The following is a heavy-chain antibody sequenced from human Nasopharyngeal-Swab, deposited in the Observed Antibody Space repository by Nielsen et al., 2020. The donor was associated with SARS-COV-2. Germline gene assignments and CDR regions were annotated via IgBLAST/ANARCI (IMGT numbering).Heavy chain of an antibody. CDR2: IYGGDST. V-gene: IGHV3-53*01. J-gene: IGHJ6*04. CDR1: GFTVSSNY. Sequence: GESLKISCAVSGFTVSSNYMSWVRQAPGKGLEWVSVIYGGDSTYYADSVKGRFTISRDNSKNTLYLQMNSLRAEDTAVYYCATSKRGADVWGKGTTVTVSS. D-gene: IGHD1-26*01. CDR3: ATSKRGADV.